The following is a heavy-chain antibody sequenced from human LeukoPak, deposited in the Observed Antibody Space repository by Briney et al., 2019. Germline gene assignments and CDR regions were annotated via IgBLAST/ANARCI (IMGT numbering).Heavy chain of an antibody. CDR2: IYTSGST. CDR3: ARERRDGYSWYYSYFDY. J-gene: IGHJ4*02. CDR1: GGSFSGYY. D-gene: IGHD5-24*01. Sequence: PSETLSLTCAVYGGSFSGYYWSWIRQPAGKGLEWIGRIYTSGSTNYNPSLKSRVTMSVDTSKNQFSLKLSSVTAADTAVYYCARERRDGYSWYYSYFDYWGQGTLVTVSS. V-gene: IGHV4-4*07.